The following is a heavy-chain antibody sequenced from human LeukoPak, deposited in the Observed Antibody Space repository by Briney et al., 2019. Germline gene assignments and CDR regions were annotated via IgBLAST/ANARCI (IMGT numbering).Heavy chain of an antibody. Sequence: SETLSLTCAVSGYSISSGYYWGWIRQPPGKGLEWIGSIYHSGSTYYNPSLKSRVTISVDTSKNQFSLKLSSVTAADTAVYYCARGTVGSTSCFDPWGQGTLVTVSS. D-gene: IGHD2-2*01. CDR3: ARGTVGSTSCFDP. CDR1: GYSISSGYY. J-gene: IGHJ5*02. CDR2: IYHSGST. V-gene: IGHV4-38-2*01.